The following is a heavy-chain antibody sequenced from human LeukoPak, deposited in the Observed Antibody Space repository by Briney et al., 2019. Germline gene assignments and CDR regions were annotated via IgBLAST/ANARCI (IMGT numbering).Heavy chain of an antibody. J-gene: IGHJ4*02. CDR1: GGSISSRTYY. Sequence: PSETLSLTCTVSGGSISSRTYYWGWIRQPPGKGLEWIGSIYYTGGTYYNPSLKSRFTTSLGTSRNQFSLKLSSVTAADTAIYYCTGELAGTTVHYWGQGILVTASS. D-gene: IGHD1-7*01. V-gene: IGHV4-39*07. CDR2: IYYTGGT. CDR3: TGELAGTTVHY.